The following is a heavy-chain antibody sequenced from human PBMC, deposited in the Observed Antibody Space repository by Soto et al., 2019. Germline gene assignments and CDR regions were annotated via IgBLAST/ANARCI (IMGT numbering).Heavy chain of an antibody. Sequence: GGSLRLSCAASGFTFGTYAMNWVRQAPGKGLEWVSSTPGSGGSAYYADSVRGRFTISRGNSKNTVYLQLDSLRPEDSAIYYCAKGGSSGWFYFDFWGQGTQVTVSS. CDR3: AKGGSSGWFYFDF. D-gene: IGHD6-19*01. CDR2: TPGSGGSA. V-gene: IGHV3-23*01. J-gene: IGHJ4*02. CDR1: GFTFGTYA.